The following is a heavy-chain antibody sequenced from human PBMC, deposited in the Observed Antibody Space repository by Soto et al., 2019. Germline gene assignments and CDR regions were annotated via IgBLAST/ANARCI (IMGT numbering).Heavy chain of an antibody. CDR3: ARGSCSSTSCYGYDAFDI. J-gene: IGHJ3*02. CDR2: IDPSDSYT. V-gene: IGHV5-10-1*01. Sequence: GESLKISCKGSGYSFTSYWISWVRQMPGKGLEWMGRIDPSDSYTNYSPSFQGHVTISADKSISTAYLQWSSLKASDTAMYYCARGSCSSTSCYGYDAFDIWGQGXMVTVSS. D-gene: IGHD2-2*01. CDR1: GYSFTSYW.